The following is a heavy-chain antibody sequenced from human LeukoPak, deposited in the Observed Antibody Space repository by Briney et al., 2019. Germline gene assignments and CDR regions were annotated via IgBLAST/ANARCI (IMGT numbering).Heavy chain of an antibody. Sequence: SETLSLTCTVSGGSISPYFWSWIRQPAGKGLKWIGRITSAGDTVYNPSLRGRVTMSLDTSKNQFSLILNSVTASDTALYYCAREDLKLPHNWFDPWGQGTLVTVSS. CDR2: ITSAGDT. CDR3: AREDLKLPHNWFDP. J-gene: IGHJ5*02. V-gene: IGHV4-4*07. CDR1: GGSISPYF.